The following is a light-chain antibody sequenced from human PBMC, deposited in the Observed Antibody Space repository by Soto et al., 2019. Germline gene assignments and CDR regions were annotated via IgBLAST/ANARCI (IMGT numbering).Light chain of an antibody. J-gene: IGKJ4*01. CDR1: QTLLHSNGYNY. CDR3: IETFNIPLT. Sequence: VMTQSPLSLSVTPGEPASISCRSSQTLLHSNGYNYLDWYLQRPGQSPQLLIYLGSTRASGVADMFSGSASGTDFTLKISRVEAEDVGVYYCIETFNIPLTVGGGTKVDIK. CDR2: LGS. V-gene: IGKV2-28*01.